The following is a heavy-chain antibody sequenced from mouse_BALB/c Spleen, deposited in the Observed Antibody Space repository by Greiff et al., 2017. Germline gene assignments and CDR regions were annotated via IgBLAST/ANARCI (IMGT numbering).Heavy chain of an antibody. J-gene: IGHJ2*01. CDR3: ARGYLRYYFDY. CDR1: GFNIKDTY. CDR2: IDPANGNT. Sequence: VQLKQSGAELVKPGASVKLSCTASGFNIKDTYMHWVKQRPEQGLEWIGRIDPANGNTKYDPKFQGKATITADTSSNTAYLQLSSLTSEDTAVYYCARGYLRYYFDYWGQGTTLTVSS. V-gene: IGHV14-3*02. D-gene: IGHD3-2*02.